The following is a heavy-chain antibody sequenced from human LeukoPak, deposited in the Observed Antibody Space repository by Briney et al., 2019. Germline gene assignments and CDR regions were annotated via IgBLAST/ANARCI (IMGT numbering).Heavy chain of an antibody. D-gene: IGHD6-19*01. Sequence: SDTLSLTCTVSGGSISSCSYYWGWIRPPPGKGLKGSGSLYYSGSTYYNPSLKSRVTIYVDTSKNQFSLKLSSVTAADTAVYYCARHGSGSGWFPFDYWGQGTLVTVSS. CDR1: GGSISSCSYY. J-gene: IGHJ4*02. CDR3: ARHGSGSGWFPFDY. V-gene: IGHV4-39*01. CDR2: LYYSGST.